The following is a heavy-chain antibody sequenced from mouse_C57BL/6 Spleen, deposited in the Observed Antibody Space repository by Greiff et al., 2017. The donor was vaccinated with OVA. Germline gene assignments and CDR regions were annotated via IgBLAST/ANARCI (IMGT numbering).Heavy chain of an antibody. V-gene: IGHV3-6*01. J-gene: IGHJ2*01. D-gene: IGHD1-1*01. Sequence: EVQRVESGPGLVKPSQSLSLTCSVTGYSITSGYYWNWIRQFPGNKLEWMSYISYDGSNNYNPSLKNRISITRDTSKNQFFLKLNSVTTEDTATYYCARDGDYGHFDYWGQGTTLTVSS. CDR3: ARDGDYGHFDY. CDR2: ISYDGSN. CDR1: GYSITSGYY.